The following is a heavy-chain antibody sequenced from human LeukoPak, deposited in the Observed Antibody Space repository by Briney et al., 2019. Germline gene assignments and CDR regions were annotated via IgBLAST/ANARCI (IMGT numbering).Heavy chain of an antibody. D-gene: IGHD2-2*02. CDR3: ARGYCSSTSCYNYYYYYMDV. CDR2: MNPNSGNT. Sequence: ASVKVSCKASGYTFTRYDINGVPQATGQGLEWRGWMNPNSGNTGYAQKLQGRVTMTRNTSISTAYMELSSLRSEDTAVYYCARGYCSSTSCYNYYYYYMDVWGKGTTVTVSS. J-gene: IGHJ6*03. CDR1: GYTFTRYD. V-gene: IGHV1-8*01.